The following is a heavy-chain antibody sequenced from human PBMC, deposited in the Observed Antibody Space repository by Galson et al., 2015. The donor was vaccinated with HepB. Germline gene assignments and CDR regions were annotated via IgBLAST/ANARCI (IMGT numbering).Heavy chain of an antibody. D-gene: IGHD5-18*01. CDR1: GFTFSSYA. Sequence: LRLSCAASGFTFSSYAMHWVRQAPGKGLEWVAVISYDGSNKYYADSVKGRFTISRDNSKNTLYLQMNSLRAEDTAVYYCARESQEYSYGYGVFDYWGQGTLVTVSS. J-gene: IGHJ4*02. CDR3: ARESQEYSYGYGVFDY. V-gene: IGHV3-30-3*01. CDR2: ISYDGSNK.